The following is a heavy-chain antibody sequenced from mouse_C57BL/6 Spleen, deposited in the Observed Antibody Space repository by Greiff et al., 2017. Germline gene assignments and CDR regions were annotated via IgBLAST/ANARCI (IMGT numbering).Heavy chain of an antibody. CDR3: RRGWDLGYFDV. Sequence: QVQLQQSGAELVRPGASVTLSCKASGYTFTDYEMHWVKQTPVHGLEWIGAIDPETGGTAYNQKFKGKAILTADKSSSTAYMELRSLTSEDSAVYYCRRGWDLGYFDVWGTGTTVTVSS. V-gene: IGHV1-15*01. CDR2: IDPETGGT. CDR1: GYTFTDYE. J-gene: IGHJ1*03. D-gene: IGHD4-1*01.